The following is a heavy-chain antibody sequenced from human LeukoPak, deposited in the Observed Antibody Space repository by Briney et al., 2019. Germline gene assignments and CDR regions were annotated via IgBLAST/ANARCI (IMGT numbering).Heavy chain of an antibody. V-gene: IGHV3-21*01. CDR3: AREAYSSSWYAYYYYYYMDV. Sequence: GGSLGLSCAASGFTFSSYSMNWVRQAPGKGLEWVSSISSSSSYIYYADSVKGRFTISRDNAKNSLYLQMNSLRAEDTAVYYCAREAYSSSWYAYYYYYYMDVWGKGTTVTVSS. D-gene: IGHD6-13*01. J-gene: IGHJ6*03. CDR1: GFTFSSYS. CDR2: ISSSSSYI.